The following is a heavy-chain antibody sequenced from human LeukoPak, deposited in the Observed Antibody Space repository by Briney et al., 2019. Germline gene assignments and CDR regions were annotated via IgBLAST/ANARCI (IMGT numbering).Heavy chain of an antibody. CDR3: ARGRGSSWYSEIGY. CDR2: IYYSGST. D-gene: IGHD6-13*01. J-gene: IGHJ4*02. Sequence: PSQTLSLTCTVSGGSISSGDYYWSWIRQPPGKGLEWIGYIYYSGSTYYNPSLKSRVTISVDTSKNQFSLKLSSVTAADTAVYYCARGRGSSWYSEIGYWGQGTLVTVSS. V-gene: IGHV4-30-4*08. CDR1: GGSISSGDYY.